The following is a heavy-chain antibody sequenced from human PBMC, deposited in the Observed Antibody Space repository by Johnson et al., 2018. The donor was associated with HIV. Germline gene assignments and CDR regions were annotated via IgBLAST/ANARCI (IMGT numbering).Heavy chain of an antibody. V-gene: IGHV3-33*01. CDR1: GFTFSSYG. CDR3: AREGGYFGNPAFDI. D-gene: IGHD4-23*01. Sequence: QMLLVESGGGVVQPGRSLRLSCAASGFTFSSYGLHRVRQAPGQRLEWLAVIWYDGSTKYYADSVKGRFTISRDNSKNTFYLQMNSLRTEDTAMYYCAREGGYFGNPAFDIWGQGTMVTVSS. J-gene: IGHJ3*02. CDR2: IWYDGSTK.